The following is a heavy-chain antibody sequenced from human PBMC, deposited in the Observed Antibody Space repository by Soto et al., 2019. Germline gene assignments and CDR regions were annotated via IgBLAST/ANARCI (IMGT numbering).Heavy chain of an antibody. V-gene: IGHV1-69*13. Sequence: SVKVSCKXSGGTFSSYAISWVRQAPGQGLEWMGGIIPIFGTANYAQKFQGRVTITADESTSTAYMELSSLRSEDTAVYYCAEGHIAARPPYYYYYGMDVWGQGTTVTVSS. D-gene: IGHD6-6*01. CDR2: IIPIFGTA. J-gene: IGHJ6*02. CDR1: GGTFSSYA. CDR3: AEGHIAARPPYYYYYGMDV.